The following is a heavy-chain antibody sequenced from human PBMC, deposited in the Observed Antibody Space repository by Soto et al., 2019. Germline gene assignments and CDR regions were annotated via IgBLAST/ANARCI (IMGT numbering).Heavy chain of an antibody. V-gene: IGHV3-11*06. CDR3: ARDDRDILTGYYNPKFDC. CDR2: IGSSSSYT. J-gene: IGHJ4*02. Sequence: GGSLRLSYAASGFTFSDYYMSWIRQAPGKGLEWVSYIGSSSSYTNYADSVKGRFTISRDNAKNSLYLQMNSLRAEDTAVYYCARDDRDILTGYYNPKFDCWGQGTQVTVSS. CDR1: GFTFSDYY. D-gene: IGHD3-9*01.